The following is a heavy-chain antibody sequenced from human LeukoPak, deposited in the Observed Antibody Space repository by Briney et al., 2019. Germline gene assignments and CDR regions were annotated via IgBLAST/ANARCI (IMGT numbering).Heavy chain of an antibody. CDR1: GYTFTGYY. D-gene: IGHD4-11*01. Sequence: GASVKVSCKASGYTFTGYYMRWVRQAPGQGLEWKGWINPNSGGTNYAQKFQGRVTMTRDTSISTAYMELSRLRSDDTAVYYCARAPWGLHGSRGYWGQGTLVTVSS. CDR2: INPNSGGT. CDR3: ARAPWGLHGSRGY. J-gene: IGHJ4*02. V-gene: IGHV1-2*02.